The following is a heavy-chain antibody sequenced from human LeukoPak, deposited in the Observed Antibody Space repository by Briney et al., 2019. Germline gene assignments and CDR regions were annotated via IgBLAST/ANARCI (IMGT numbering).Heavy chain of an antibody. CDR2: ISGSGGST. CDR3: AKDRAKGANPPYFDY. D-gene: IGHD1-26*01. J-gene: IGHJ4*02. V-gene: IGHV3-23*01. CDR1: GFTFSSYA. Sequence: GGSLRLSCAASGFTFSSYATSWVRQAPGKGLEWVSAISGSGGSTYYADSVKGRFTISRDNSKNTLYLQMNSLRAEDTAVYYCAKDRAKGANPPYFDYWGQGTLVTVSS.